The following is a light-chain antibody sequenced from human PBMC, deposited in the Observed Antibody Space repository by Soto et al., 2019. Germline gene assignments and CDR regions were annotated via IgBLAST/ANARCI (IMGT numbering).Light chain of an antibody. CDR1: SSDVGGYNY. V-gene: IGLV2-14*01. CDR2: EVS. Sequence: QSVLTQPASVSGSPGQSITISCTGTSSDVGGYNYVSWYQQHPGKAPKLMIYEVSNRPSGVSNRFSGSKSGNTASLTISGLQAEDEAHYYCSSYTSSSTYVLGTGTKSPS. CDR3: SSYTSSSTYV. J-gene: IGLJ1*01.